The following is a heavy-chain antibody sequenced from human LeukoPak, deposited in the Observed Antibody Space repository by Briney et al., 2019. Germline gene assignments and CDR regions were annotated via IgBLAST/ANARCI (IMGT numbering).Heavy chain of an antibody. CDR3: ARARGRAYYYGSGTFFSFDP. D-gene: IGHD3-10*01. Sequence: ASVKVSCKVFGYTLSKLSIHWVRQAPGKGLEWMGGFDPEDGETIYAQKLQGRVTMTEDTSTDTAYMELRSLRSDDTAVYYCARARGRAYYYGSGTFFSFDPWGQGTLVTVSS. CDR1: GYTLSKLS. J-gene: IGHJ5*02. V-gene: IGHV1-24*01. CDR2: FDPEDGET.